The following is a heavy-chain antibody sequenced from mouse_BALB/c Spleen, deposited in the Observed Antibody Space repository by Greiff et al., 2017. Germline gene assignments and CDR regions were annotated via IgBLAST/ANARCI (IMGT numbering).Heavy chain of an antibody. CDR3: ARGGTATEFAY. CDR1: GYSITSGYY. V-gene: IGHV3-6*02. Sequence: ESGPGLVKPSQSLSLTCSVTGYSITSGYYWNWIRQFPGNKLEWMGYISYDGSNNYNPSLKNRISITRDTSKNQFFLKLNSVTTEDTATYYCARGGTATEFAYWGQGTTLTVSS. J-gene: IGHJ2*01. CDR2: ISYDGSN. D-gene: IGHD1-2*01.